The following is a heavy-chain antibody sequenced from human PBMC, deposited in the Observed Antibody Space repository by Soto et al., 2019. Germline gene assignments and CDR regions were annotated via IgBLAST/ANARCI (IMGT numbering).Heavy chain of an antibody. D-gene: IGHD3-16*01. J-gene: IGHJ4*02. CDR2: ISGSAGST. Sequence: EVQLLESGEAWEHPGGSRGLPVQAPGSPFTAYPLSWVAQPQGKGRKWSSAISGSAGSTYYADSVKGRFTISRDNSKNTLYLQMNSLRAEDTAVFYCTKDLWPYLPAGGEFDSWGQGTLVTVSS. CDR1: GSPFTAYP. CDR3: TKDLWPYLPAGGEFDS. V-gene: IGHV3-23*01.